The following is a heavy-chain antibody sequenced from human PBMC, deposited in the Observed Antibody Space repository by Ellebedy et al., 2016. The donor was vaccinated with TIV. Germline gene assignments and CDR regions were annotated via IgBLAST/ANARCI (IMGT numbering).Heavy chain of an antibody. CDR1: GFTFSSYA. Sequence: GGSLRLXXAASGFTFSSYAMHWVRQAPGKGLEWVALISYDGRSKEYADSVKGRFTISRDKSKNTLSLQMDSLRVEDTAVYYCATESPHFDYWGQGTLVTVSS. CDR2: ISYDGRSK. V-gene: IGHV3-30*04. J-gene: IGHJ4*02. CDR3: ATESPHFDY.